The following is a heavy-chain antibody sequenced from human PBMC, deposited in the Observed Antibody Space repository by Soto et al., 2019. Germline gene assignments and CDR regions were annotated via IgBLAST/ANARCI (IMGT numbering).Heavy chain of an antibody. J-gene: IGHJ4*02. CDR3: ATGRGGRSDD. V-gene: IGHV3-11*01. Sequence: GSLCPACEPSRLTLISYYMTWISPAPGKGLEWISYIISSGSHIRYADSMEGRSTVSRDDAKKTLYLQMNTLKAEDTAVYYGATGRGGRSDDWGQGTLVTVSS. CDR1: RLTLISYY. D-gene: IGHD6-25*01. CDR2: IISSGSHI.